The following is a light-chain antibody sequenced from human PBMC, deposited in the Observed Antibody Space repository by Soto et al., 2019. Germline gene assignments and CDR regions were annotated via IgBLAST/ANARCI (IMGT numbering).Light chain of an antibody. CDR3: CSYTSSGTLYV. CDR2: EVS. Sequence: QSALTQPASVSGSPGQSITISCNGTSSDIGGYNYVSWYQQHPGKAPKLMIYEVSNRPPGVSIRISGSKSDNTASLTISGLQAEDEADYYCCSYTSSGTLYVFGTGTKLTVL. CDR1: SSDIGGYNY. J-gene: IGLJ1*01. V-gene: IGLV2-14*01.